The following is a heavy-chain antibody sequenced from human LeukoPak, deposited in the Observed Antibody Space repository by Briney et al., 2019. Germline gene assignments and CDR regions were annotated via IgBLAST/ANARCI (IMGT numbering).Heavy chain of an antibody. V-gene: IGHV3-64*01. CDR3: ARERYSAYDFDALDV. CDR2: ITYNGGTT. D-gene: IGHD5-12*01. CDR1: GFTFSNYA. J-gene: IGHJ3*01. Sequence: GGSLRLSCAASGFTFSNYAMHWVRQAPGKGLEYLSGITYNGGTTYYANSVEGRFTISRDNSKDTLYLQMGSLRAEDMAVYYCARERYSAYDFDALDVWGQGTMVTVSS.